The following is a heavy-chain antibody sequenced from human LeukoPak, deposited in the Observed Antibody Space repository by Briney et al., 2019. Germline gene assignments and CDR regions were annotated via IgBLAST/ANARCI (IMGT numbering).Heavy chain of an antibody. CDR2: ISSSGSTI. V-gene: IGHV3-48*03. CDR1: RFTFSSYE. D-gene: IGHD5-18*01. CDR3: VRGYGYSYGYLFDY. Sequence: PGGSLRLSCAASRFTFSSYEMNWVRQAPGKGLEWVSYISSSGSTIYYADSVKGRFTISRDNAKNSLYLQMNSLRAEDTAVYYCVRGYGYSYGYLFDYWGQGTLVTVSS. J-gene: IGHJ4*02.